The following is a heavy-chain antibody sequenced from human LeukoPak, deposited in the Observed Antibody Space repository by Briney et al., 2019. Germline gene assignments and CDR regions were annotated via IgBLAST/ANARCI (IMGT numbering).Heavy chain of an antibody. V-gene: IGHV3-7*01. Sequence: GSLRLSCAASGFTFSGFWMSWVRQAPGKGLEWVANIKGDGTEIHYVDSVKGRFTISRDNAKNSLYLQMNSLRAEDSGVYYCARDWSDLYGSGRPIDCWGQGTLVTVSS. D-gene: IGHD3-10*01. CDR3: ARDWSDLYGSGRPIDC. J-gene: IGHJ4*02. CDR1: GFTFSGFW. CDR2: IKGDGTEI.